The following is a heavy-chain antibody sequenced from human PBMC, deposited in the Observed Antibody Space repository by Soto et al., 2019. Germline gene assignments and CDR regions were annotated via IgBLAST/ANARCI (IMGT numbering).Heavy chain of an antibody. J-gene: IGHJ4*02. CDR1: GFTFSSFA. Sequence: GGSMRLSCAASGFTFSSFAMHWVRQAPGKGLEYVSAISSNGGSTYYANSVKGRFTISRDNSKNTAYLQMSSLRPEDTAVYYCVKGEYYYDGGAYYPFDYWGQGRMVTVPQ. CDR3: VKGEYYYDGGAYYPFDY. D-gene: IGHD3-22*01. CDR2: ISSNGGST. V-gene: IGHV3-64*01.